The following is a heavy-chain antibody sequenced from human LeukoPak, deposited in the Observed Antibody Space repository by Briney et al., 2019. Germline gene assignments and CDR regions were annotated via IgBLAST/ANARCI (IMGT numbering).Heavy chain of an antibody. Sequence: SETLSLTCTVSGGSISSYYWSWIRQPPGKGLEWIGYIYYSGGTNYNPSLESRVTISVDTSKNQYSLKLSSMTAADTAVYYCAKQAYGSGSYYDYWGQETLVTVS. J-gene: IGHJ4*02. CDR2: IYYSGGT. D-gene: IGHD3-10*01. CDR1: GGSISSYY. V-gene: IGHV4-59*01. CDR3: AKQAYGSGSYYDY.